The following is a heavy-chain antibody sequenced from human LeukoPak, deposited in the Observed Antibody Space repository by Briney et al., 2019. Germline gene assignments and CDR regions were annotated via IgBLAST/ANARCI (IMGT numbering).Heavy chain of an antibody. CDR3: ARDKTKPQWRTFDY. D-gene: IGHD6-19*01. CDR1: GYTFTGYY. CDR2: MNPNSGNT. J-gene: IGHJ4*02. Sequence: ASVKVSCKASGYTFTGYYMHWVRQAPGQGLEWMGWMNPNSGNTDYAQKFQGRFTITINTSISTAYMELSSLRAEDTAVYYCARDKTKPQWRTFDYWGQGTLVTVSS. V-gene: IGHV1-8*03.